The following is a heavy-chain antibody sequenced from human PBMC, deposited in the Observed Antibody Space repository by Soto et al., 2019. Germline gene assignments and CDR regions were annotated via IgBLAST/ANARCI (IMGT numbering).Heavy chain of an antibody. D-gene: IGHD3-22*01. CDR3: AKGSYYYDSSGYSAFDI. CDR1: GFTFSSYA. J-gene: IGHJ3*02. CDR2: ISGSGGST. V-gene: IGHV3-23*01. Sequence: GGSLRLSCAASGFTFSSYAMSWVRQAPGKGLEWVSAISGSGGSTYYADSVKGRFTISRANSKNTLYLQMNSLRAEDTAVYYCAKGSYYYDSSGYSAFDIWGQGTMVTVSS.